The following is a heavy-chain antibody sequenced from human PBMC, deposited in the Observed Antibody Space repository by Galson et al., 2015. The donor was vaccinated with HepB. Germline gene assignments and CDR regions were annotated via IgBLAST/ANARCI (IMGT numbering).Heavy chain of an antibody. CDR1: GYSFTSYW. CDR3: ARHQLVRFLEWLPPGFDY. Sequence: QSGAEVKKPGESLRISCKGSGYSFTSYWISWVRQMPGKGLEWMGRIDPSDSYTNYSPSFQGHVTISADKSISTAYLQWSSLKASDTAMYYCARHQLVRFLEWLPPGFDYWGQGTLVTVSS. CDR2: IDPSDSYT. D-gene: IGHD3-3*01. J-gene: IGHJ4*02. V-gene: IGHV5-10-1*01.